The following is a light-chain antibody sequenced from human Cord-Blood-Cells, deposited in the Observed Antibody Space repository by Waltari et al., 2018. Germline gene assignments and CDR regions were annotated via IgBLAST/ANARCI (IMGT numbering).Light chain of an antibody. CDR1: SSDVGSYNL. CDR3: CSYAGSSTFVV. V-gene: IGLV2-23*02. CDR2: EVS. J-gene: IGLJ2*01. Sequence: QSALTQPASVSGSPGQSITISCTGTSSDVGSYNLVSWYQQHPGKAPELMIYEVSKRPSGVSNRFSGSKSGNTASLTIAGLQAEYEADYYCCSYAGSSTFVVFGGGTKLTVL.